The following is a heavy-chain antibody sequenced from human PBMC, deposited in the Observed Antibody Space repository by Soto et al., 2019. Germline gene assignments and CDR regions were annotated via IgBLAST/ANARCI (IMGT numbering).Heavy chain of an antibody. CDR1: GFTFSSYA. CDR3: AKGWTYYYDNSGYYFDS. D-gene: IGHD3-22*01. V-gene: IGHV3-23*01. Sequence: GGSLRLSCAASGFTFSSYAMSWVRQASGKGLEWVSSISGSGANTYYADSVKGRFTLSRDSSRNTLYLQMNSLRAEDTAVYYCAKGWTYYYDNSGYYFDSWGQGTPVTVS. J-gene: IGHJ4*02. CDR2: ISGSGANT.